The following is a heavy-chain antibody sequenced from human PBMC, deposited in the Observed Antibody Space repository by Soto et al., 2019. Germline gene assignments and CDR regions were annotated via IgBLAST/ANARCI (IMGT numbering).Heavy chain of an antibody. CDR1: GYTFTSYY. J-gene: IGHJ5*02. D-gene: IGHD3-10*01. Sequence: ASVKVSCKASGYTFTSYYIHWVRQAPGQGLEWMGRINPYNGSTSHAQKLQGRVTMTTDTSTSTVYMELRSLRSDDTAVYYCARGVGSGTYYNQYNWFDPWGQGTLVTVSS. V-gene: IGHV1-46*01. CDR2: INPYNGST. CDR3: ARGVGSGTYYNQYNWFDP.